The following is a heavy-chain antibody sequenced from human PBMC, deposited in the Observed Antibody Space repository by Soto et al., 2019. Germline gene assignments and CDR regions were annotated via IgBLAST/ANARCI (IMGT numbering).Heavy chain of an antibody. Sequence: ASVKVSCKASGYTFTSYGISWVRQAPGQGLEWMGWISAYNGNTNYAQKLQGRVTMTTDTSTSTAYMELRSLRSDDTAVYYCARTPMFLVAATDWFDPWGQGTLVTVSS. CDR2: ISAYNGNT. D-gene: IGHD2-15*01. J-gene: IGHJ5*02. V-gene: IGHV1-18*01. CDR1: GYTFTSYG. CDR3: ARTPMFLVAATDWFDP.